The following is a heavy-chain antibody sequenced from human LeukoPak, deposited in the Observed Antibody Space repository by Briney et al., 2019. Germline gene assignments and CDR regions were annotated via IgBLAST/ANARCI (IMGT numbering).Heavy chain of an antibody. Sequence: GGSLRLSCAASGFTFSSYSMNWVRQAPGKGLEWVPYISSSSSTIFYADSVKGRFTISRDNAKNSLYLQMHSLRDEDTAVYYCARAWYSWGYYFDYWGQGTLVTVSS. J-gene: IGHJ4*02. CDR2: ISSSSSTI. CDR1: GFTFSSYS. V-gene: IGHV3-48*02. CDR3: ARAWYSWGYYFDY. D-gene: IGHD1-26*01.